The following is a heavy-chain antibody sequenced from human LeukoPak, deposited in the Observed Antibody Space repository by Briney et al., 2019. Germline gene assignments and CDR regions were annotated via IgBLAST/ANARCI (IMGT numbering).Heavy chain of an antibody. CDR1: GFTFSSYW. Sequence: PGGSLRLSCAASGFTFSSYWMSWVRQAPGKGLEWVANIKQDGSEKYYVDSVKGRFTISRDNARNSLYLQMNSLRAEDTAVYYCARDPYTNSWPEFFHHWGQGTLVTVSS. J-gene: IGHJ1*01. V-gene: IGHV3-7*01. CDR2: IKQDGSEK. D-gene: IGHD6-13*01. CDR3: ARDPYTNSWPEFFHH.